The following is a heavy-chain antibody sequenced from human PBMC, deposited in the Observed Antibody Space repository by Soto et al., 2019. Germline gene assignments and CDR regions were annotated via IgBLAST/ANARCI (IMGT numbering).Heavy chain of an antibody. J-gene: IGHJ4*02. Sequence: GGSLRLSCKASGFTVSSNYMTWGRQAPGKGLEWVSIVYSGGSTYHADSVKGRFTISRDNSKNTLYLQMNSLRAEDTAVYYCAKDRRYSSSWYAAVEFDYWGQGTLVTVSS. CDR2: VYSGGST. CDR3: AKDRRYSSSWYAAVEFDY. V-gene: IGHV3-66*01. D-gene: IGHD6-13*01. CDR1: GFTVSSNY.